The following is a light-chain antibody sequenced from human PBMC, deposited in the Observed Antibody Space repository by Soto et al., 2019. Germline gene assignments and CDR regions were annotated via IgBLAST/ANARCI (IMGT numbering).Light chain of an antibody. CDR2: EGT. Sequence: QSALTQPASVSGSPGQSITISCTGSISAVGSYRLVSWYQHHPGKVPTLIIYEGTKRTSGVSNRFSGSEPGKTASLTISGLQAEDEADYYCCSSAPSRTFVFGTGTKVTVL. CDR1: ISAVGSYRL. J-gene: IGLJ1*01. V-gene: IGLV2-23*01. CDR3: CSSAPSRTFV.